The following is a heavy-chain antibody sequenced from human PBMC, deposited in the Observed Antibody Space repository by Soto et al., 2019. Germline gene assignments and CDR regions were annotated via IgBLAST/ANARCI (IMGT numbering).Heavy chain of an antibody. CDR2: ISAYNGNT. Sequence: ASVKVSCKASGYTFTSYGISWVRHAPGQGLEWMGWISAYNGNTNYAQKLQGRVTMTTDTSTSTACMELRSLRSDDTAVYYCARDWVDIVVVPARSNYDGMAVWGQGTTVTVSS. D-gene: IGHD2-2*03. V-gene: IGHV1-18*01. CDR3: ARDWVDIVVVPARSNYDGMAV. J-gene: IGHJ6*02. CDR1: GYTFTSYG.